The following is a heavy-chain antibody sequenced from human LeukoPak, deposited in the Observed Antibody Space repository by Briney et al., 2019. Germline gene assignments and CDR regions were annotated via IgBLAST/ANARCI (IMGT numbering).Heavy chain of an antibody. J-gene: IGHJ6*03. V-gene: IGHV3-33*06. CDR2: IWYDGSNK. CDR1: GFTLSTYG. Sequence: GGSLRLSCAASGFTLSTYGMHWVRQAPGKGLEWVARIWYDGSNKDYGDSVKGRFTISRDNSKNTLYLEMNSLRAEDTAVYYCAKQRFFNYYYMDVWGKGTSVTVSS. CDR3: AKQRFFNYYYMDV. D-gene: IGHD3-10*01.